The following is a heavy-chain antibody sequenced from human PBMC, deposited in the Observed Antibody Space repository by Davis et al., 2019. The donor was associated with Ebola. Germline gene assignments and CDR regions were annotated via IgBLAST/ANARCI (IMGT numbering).Heavy chain of an antibody. CDR2: FYKSGNV. CDR1: GFDISDTY. CDR3: VRHYSTVWYHYDYFDY. D-gene: IGHD6-19*01. Sequence: PGGSLRLSCAASGFDISDTYMSWVRQAPARGLEWVSVFYKSGNVYYADSVKGRFTISRDYSKNTLYLQMNSLRDEDTAVYYCVRHYSTVWYHYDYFDYWGQGALVTVSS. J-gene: IGHJ4*02. V-gene: IGHV3-66*04.